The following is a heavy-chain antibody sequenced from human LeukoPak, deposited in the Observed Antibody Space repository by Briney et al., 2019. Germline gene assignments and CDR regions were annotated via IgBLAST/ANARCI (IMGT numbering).Heavy chain of an antibody. Sequence: SETLSLTCTVPGVSITSYYWSWIRQPAGKGLEWIGRVYTSGSTNYNPSLKSRVTMSVDTSKNQFSLKLSSVTAADTTVYYCARDRYYYDSSGDAFDIWGQGTMVTVSS. CDR2: VYTSGST. CDR1: GVSITSYY. D-gene: IGHD3-22*01. V-gene: IGHV4-4*07. CDR3: ARDRYYYDSSGDAFDI. J-gene: IGHJ3*02.